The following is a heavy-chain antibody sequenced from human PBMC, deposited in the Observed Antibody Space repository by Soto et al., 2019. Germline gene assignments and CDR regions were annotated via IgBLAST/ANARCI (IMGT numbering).Heavy chain of an antibody. Sequence: TLSLTCTVSGGSISSYYWSWIRQPPGKGLEWIGYIYYSGSTNYNPSLKSRVTISVDTSKNQFSLKLSSVTAADTAVYYCARDARGGWFDPWGQGTLVTVSS. J-gene: IGHJ5*02. D-gene: IGHD2-15*01. CDR3: ARDARGGWFDP. CDR1: GGSISSYY. CDR2: IYYSGST. V-gene: IGHV4-59*01.